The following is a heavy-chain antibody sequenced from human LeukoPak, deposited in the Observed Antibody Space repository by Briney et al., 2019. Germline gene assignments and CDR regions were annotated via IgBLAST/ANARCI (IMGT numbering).Heavy chain of an antibody. J-gene: IGHJ3*02. CDR1: GGSISSNSYY. Sequence: PSETLSLTCAVSGGSISSNSYYWGWIRQPPGKGLEWIGSIYYSGSTYYNPSLKSRVTISVDTSKNQFSLKLSSVTAADTAVYYCARYRSTGDAFDIWGQGTMVTVSS. CDR2: IYYSGST. D-gene: IGHD4-17*01. V-gene: IGHV4-39*01. CDR3: ARYRSTGDAFDI.